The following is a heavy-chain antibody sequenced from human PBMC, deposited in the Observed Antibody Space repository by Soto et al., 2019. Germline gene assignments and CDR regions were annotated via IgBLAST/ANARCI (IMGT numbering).Heavy chain of an antibody. J-gene: IGHJ4*02. CDR1: GGSVSSDLYY. CDR3: ARGRSSPGY. D-gene: IGHD3-16*02. Sequence: PSETLSLTCTVSGGSVSSDLYYWTWTRQPPGKGLEWVGRVYNTGSTIYNPSLKSRVTISIDSSKNQFSLKLSSVTAADTAVYYCARGRSSPGYWGQGTLVTVSS. V-gene: IGHV4-61*01. CDR2: VYNTGST.